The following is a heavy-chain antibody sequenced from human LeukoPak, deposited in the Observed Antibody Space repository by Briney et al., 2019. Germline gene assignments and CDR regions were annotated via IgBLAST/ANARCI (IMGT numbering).Heavy chain of an antibody. CDR3: ARVGNDYGDSNWFDP. Sequence: GGSLRLSCAASGFTFSSYSMNWVRQAPGKGLEGVSSISSSSSYIYYAGSVKGRFTISRDNAKNSLYLQMNSLRAEDTAVYYCARVGNDYGDSNWFDPWGQGTLVTVSS. V-gene: IGHV3-21*01. D-gene: IGHD4-17*01. CDR2: ISSSSSYI. CDR1: GFTFSSYS. J-gene: IGHJ5*02.